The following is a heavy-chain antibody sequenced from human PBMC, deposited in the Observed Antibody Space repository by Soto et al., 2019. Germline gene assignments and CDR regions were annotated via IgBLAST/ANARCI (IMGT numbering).Heavy chain of an antibody. Sequence: SVKVSCKASGGSFGNSAINWVRQTPGQGLEWLGGFIPVYRTLNYAQKFQGRVTITADESTGTAYMTLSSLASNDTAVYYCATGVIWIGYFTVDSWGQGTRVTVSS. D-gene: IGHD3-3*01. V-gene: IGHV1-69*13. J-gene: IGHJ4*02. CDR2: FIPVYRTL. CDR1: GGSFGNSA. CDR3: ATGVIWIGYFTVDS.